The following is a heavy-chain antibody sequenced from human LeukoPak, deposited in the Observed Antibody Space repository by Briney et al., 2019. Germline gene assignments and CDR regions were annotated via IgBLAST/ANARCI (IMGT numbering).Heavy chain of an antibody. J-gene: IGHJ4*02. CDR3: ASGYYGSGSYYFH. CDR1: GGTFSSYA. Sequence: ASVKVSCKASGGTFSSYAISWVRQAPGQGLEWMGWINPNSGGTNYAQKFQGRVTMTRDTSISTAYMELSRLRSDDTAVYYCASGYYGSGSYYFHWGQGTLVTVSS. V-gene: IGHV1-2*02. CDR2: INPNSGGT. D-gene: IGHD3-10*01.